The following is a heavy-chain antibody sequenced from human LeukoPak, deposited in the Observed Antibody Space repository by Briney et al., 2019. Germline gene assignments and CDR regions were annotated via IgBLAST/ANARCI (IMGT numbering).Heavy chain of an antibody. Sequence: GGSLRLSCAASGFTVSSNYMSCVRQAPGGGLEWVSVIYSGGSTYYADSVKGRFTISRDNSKNTLYLQMNSLRAEDTAVYYCARTRGLRVFDYWGEGTLVTVSS. CDR3: ARTRGLRVFDY. CDR2: IYSGGST. CDR1: GFTVSSNY. J-gene: IGHJ4*02. D-gene: IGHD5-12*01. V-gene: IGHV3-66*01.